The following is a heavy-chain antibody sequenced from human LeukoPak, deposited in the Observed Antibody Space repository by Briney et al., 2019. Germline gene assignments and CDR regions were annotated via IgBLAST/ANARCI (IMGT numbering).Heavy chain of an antibody. CDR3: ARHRGPTTEVTRDFDY. Sequence: SETLSLTCNVSGGSMNTYYWSWIRQPPGKGLEWIGYIYYSGTTNHNPSLKSRVTISVDTSKKQFSLKLSSVSAADTAVYYCARHRGPTTEVTRDFDYWGQGTLVTVSS. CDR1: GGSMNTYY. J-gene: IGHJ4*02. D-gene: IGHD4-23*01. V-gene: IGHV4-59*01. CDR2: IYYSGTT.